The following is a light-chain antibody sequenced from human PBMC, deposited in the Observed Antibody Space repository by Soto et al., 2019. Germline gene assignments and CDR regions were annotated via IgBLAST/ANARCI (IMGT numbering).Light chain of an antibody. J-gene: IGKJ3*01. CDR2: GAS. CDR3: QQYGSSPFT. Sequence: EIVLSQSPGTLSLSPGERATLSCRASQSVSSSYLAWYQQKPGQAPRLLIYGASSRATGIPDRFSGSGSGTSFTLTISILEPEDFAVYYCQQYGSSPFTFGPGTKLDIK. CDR1: QSVSSSY. V-gene: IGKV3-20*01.